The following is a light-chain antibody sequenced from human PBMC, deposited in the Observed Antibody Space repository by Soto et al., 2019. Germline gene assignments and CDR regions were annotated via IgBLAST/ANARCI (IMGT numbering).Light chain of an antibody. J-gene: IGKJ1*01. CDR3: QHYNSYSEA. CDR2: KAS. CDR1: QSISTS. V-gene: IGKV1-5*03. Sequence: DIQLTQSPSSLSASVGDRVSITCRASQSISTSLNWYQQKPGKAPNLLIYKASTLKSGVPSRFSGSGSGTEFTLTISSLQPDDFATYYCQHYNSYSEAFGQGTKVDIK.